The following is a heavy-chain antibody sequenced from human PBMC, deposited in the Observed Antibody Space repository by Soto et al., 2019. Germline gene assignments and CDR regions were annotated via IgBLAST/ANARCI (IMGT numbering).Heavy chain of an antibody. J-gene: IGHJ4*02. D-gene: IGHD6-25*01. CDR2: ISGSGGST. Sequence: GGSLRLSCAASGFTFSSYAMSWVRQAPGKGLEWVSAISGSGGSTYYADSVKGRFTISRDNSKNTLYLQMNSLRAEDTAVYYCAKDTPTHPIAAILYYFDYWGQGTLVTVSS. V-gene: IGHV3-23*01. CDR3: AKDTPTHPIAAILYYFDY. CDR1: GFTFSSYA.